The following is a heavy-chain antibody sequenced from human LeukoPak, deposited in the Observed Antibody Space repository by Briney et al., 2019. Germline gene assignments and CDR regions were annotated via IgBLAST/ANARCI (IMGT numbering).Heavy chain of an antibody. V-gene: IGHV3-15*07. J-gene: IGHJ4*02. CDR2: IKSKTDGGTT. Sequence: GGSLRLSCAASGFTFSNAWMNWVRQAPGKGLEWVGRIKSKTDGGTTVYAAPVKGRFTISRDDSKNTLYLQMNSLKTEDTAVYYCARAVYCTNGVCTDYWGQGILVTVSS. D-gene: IGHD2-8*01. CDR1: GFTFSNAW. CDR3: ARAVYCTNGVCTDY.